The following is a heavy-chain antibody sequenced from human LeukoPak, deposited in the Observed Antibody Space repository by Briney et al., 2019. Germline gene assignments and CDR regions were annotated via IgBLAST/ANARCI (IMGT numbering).Heavy chain of an antibody. Sequence: GGSLRLSCAASGFTFSSCSMNWVRQAPGKGLEWVSSISSSSSYIYYADSVKGRFTISRDNPNKSLYLQMNSLSVEDTAIYYCTGIVYWGQGTRVTVSS. CDR2: ISSSSSYI. J-gene: IGHJ4*02. V-gene: IGHV3-21*01. CDR1: GFTFSSCS. CDR3: TGIVY.